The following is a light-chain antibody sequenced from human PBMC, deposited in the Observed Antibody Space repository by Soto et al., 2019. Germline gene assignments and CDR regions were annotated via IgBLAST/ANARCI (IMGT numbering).Light chain of an antibody. CDR2: DAS. CDR3: QQRSNWPPRIT. CDR1: QSVSSY. J-gene: IGKJ5*01. Sequence: EIVLTQSPATLSLSPGERATLSCRASQSVSSYLAWYQQKPGQAPRLLLYDASNRATGIPARFSGSGSGTDFTLTISSLEPEDFAVYYCQQRSNWPPRITFGQGTRLESK. V-gene: IGKV3-11*01.